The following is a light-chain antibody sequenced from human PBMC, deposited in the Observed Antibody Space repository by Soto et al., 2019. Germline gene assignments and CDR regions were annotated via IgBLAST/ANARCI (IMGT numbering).Light chain of an antibody. CDR3: HQYDSWT. CDR2: GAS. J-gene: IGKJ1*01. CDR1: QSVSSSY. Sequence: EIGLTQSPGTLSLSTGERATLSCRASQSVSSSYLAWYQQKPGQAPRLLIYGASSRATGIPDRFSGSGSGTDFTLTISRLEPEDFAVYYCHQYDSWTFGQGTKVDI. V-gene: IGKV3-20*01.